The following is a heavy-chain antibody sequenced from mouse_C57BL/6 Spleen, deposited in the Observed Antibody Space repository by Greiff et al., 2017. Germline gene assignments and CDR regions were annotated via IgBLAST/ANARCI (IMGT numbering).Heavy chain of an antibody. J-gene: IGHJ2*01. CDR2: INPNNGGT. Sequence: EVQLQQSGPELVRPGASVKIPCKASGYTFTDYNMDWVKQSHGKSLEWIGDINPNNGGTIYNQKFKGKATLTVDKSSSTAYMELRSLTSEDTAVYYCARGNYYGSPYFDYWGQGTTLTVSS. CDR1: GYTFTDYN. CDR3: ARGNYYGSPYFDY. D-gene: IGHD1-1*01. V-gene: IGHV1-18*01.